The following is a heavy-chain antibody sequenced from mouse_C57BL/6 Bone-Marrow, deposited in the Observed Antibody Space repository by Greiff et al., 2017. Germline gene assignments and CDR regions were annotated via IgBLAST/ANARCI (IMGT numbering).Heavy chain of an antibody. D-gene: IGHD2-5*01. CDR3: ASPYYSNHYAMDY. CDR1: GFNIKNPY. CDR2: IDPANGNT. V-gene: IGHV14-3*01. J-gene: IGHJ4*01. Sequence: EVQLQQSVAELVRPGASVKLSCTASGFNIKNPYMHWVKQRPEQGLEWIGRIDPANGNTKYAPKFQGKATITADTSSNTAYLQLSSLTSEDTAIYYCASPYYSNHYAMDYWGQGTSVTVSS.